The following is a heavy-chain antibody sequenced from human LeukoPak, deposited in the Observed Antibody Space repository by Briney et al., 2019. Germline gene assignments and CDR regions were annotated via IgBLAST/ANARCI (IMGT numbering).Heavy chain of an antibody. J-gene: IGHJ4*02. CDR3: VSFYETY. CDR2: INSDGSWT. D-gene: IGHD2/OR15-2a*01. CDR1: GFSFDDYV. Sequence: PGGSLRLSCAASGFSFDDYVMHWVRQAPGKGLVWVSHINSDGSWTSYADSVKGRFTISKDNAKNTVYLQMNSLRAEDTAVYYCVSFYETYWGRGTLVTVSS. V-gene: IGHV3-74*01.